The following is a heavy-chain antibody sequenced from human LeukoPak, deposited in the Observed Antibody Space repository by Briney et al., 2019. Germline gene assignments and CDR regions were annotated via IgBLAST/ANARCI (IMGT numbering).Heavy chain of an antibody. D-gene: IGHD3-10*01. V-gene: IGHV3-9*01. CDR1: GFTFDDYA. CDR2: ISWNSGSI. CDR3: AKDVGESRFYFDY. J-gene: IGHJ4*02. Sequence: PGRSLGLSCAASGFTFDDYAMHWVRQAPGKGLEWVSGISWNSGSIGYADSVKGRFTISRDNAKNSLYLQMNSLRAEDTALYYCAKDVGESRFYFDYWGQGTLVTVSS.